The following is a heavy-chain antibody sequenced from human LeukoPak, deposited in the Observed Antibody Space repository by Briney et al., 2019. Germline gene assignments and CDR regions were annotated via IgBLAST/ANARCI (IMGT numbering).Heavy chain of an antibody. CDR2: INPNSGGT. D-gene: IGHD6-19*01. V-gene: IGHV1-2*02. CDR1: GYTFTGYY. CDR3: ARDQGYSSGWYYGY. J-gene: IGHJ4*02. Sequence: GASVKVSCKASGYTFTGYYMHWVRQAPGQGLEWMGWINPNSGGTNYAQKVQGRVTMTRDTSISTAYLELNRLRSDDTAVYYCARDQGYSSGWYYGYWGQGTLVTVSS.